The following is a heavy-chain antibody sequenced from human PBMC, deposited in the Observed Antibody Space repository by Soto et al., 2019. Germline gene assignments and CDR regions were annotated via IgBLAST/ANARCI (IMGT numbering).Heavy chain of an antibody. V-gene: IGHV4-59*01. Sequence: SETLSLTCTLSGGSISSYYWSWIRQPPGKGLEWIGYIYYSGSTNYNPSLKSRVTISVDTSKNQFSLKLSSVTAADTAVYYCARGAREEFFDYCGQGNLVIVCS. CDR1: GGSISSYY. J-gene: IGHJ4*02. CDR3: ARGAREEFFDY. CDR2: IYYSGST.